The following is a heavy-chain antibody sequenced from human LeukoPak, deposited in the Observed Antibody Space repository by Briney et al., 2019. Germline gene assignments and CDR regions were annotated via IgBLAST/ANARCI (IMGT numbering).Heavy chain of an antibody. Sequence: ASVKDSCKASGYTFTGYYMHWVRQAPGQGLEWMGWINPNSGGTNYAQKFQGGVTMTRDTSISTAYMELSRLRSDDTAVYYCAREGGDGYSNAFDIWGQGTMVTVSS. CDR1: GYTFTGYY. V-gene: IGHV1-2*02. D-gene: IGHD5-18*01. CDR2: INPNSGGT. J-gene: IGHJ3*02. CDR3: AREGGDGYSNAFDI.